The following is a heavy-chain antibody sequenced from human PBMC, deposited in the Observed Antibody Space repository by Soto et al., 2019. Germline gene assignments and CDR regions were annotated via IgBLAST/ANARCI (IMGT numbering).Heavy chain of an antibody. Sequence: TSETLSLTCAVSGGSISSGGYSWSWIRQPPGKGLEWIGYIYHSGSTYYNPSLKSRVTISVDRSKNQFSLKLSSVTAADTAVYYCARVVSSASLLELLFIWFDPWGQGTLVTVSS. CDR1: GGSISSGGYS. CDR2: IYHSGST. CDR3: ARVVSSASLLELLFIWFDP. J-gene: IGHJ5*02. D-gene: IGHD1-7*01. V-gene: IGHV4-30-2*01.